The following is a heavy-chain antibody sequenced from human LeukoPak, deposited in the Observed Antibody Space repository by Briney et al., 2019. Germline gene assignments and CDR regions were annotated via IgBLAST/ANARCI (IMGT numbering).Heavy chain of an antibody. CDR1: GFTFSSYA. V-gene: IGHV3-23*01. J-gene: IGHJ4*02. D-gene: IGHD6-19*01. Sequence: PGGSLRLSCAASGFTFSSYAMSWVRQAPGKGLEWVSAISENGGRTYYADSVKGRFTISTDYSKNTLYLQMNSLRAEDTAVYYCAKDLSLRSSDWYPGFDYWGQGTLVTVSS. CDR2: ISENGGRT. CDR3: AKDLSLRSSDWYPGFDY.